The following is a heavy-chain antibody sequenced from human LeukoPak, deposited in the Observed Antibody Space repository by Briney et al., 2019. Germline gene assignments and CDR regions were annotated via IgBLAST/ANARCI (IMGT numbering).Heavy chain of an antibody. CDR3: AKTITSQNIVALDY. D-gene: IGHD2/OR15-2a*01. CDR1: GFTVSSNY. CDR2: ISGSGGST. V-gene: IGHV3-23*01. Sequence: PGGSLRLSCAASGFTVSSNYMSWVRQAPGKGLEWVSAISGSGGSTYYADSVKGRFTISRDNSKNTLYLQMNSLRAEDTAVYYCAKTITSQNIVALDYWGQGTLVTVSS. J-gene: IGHJ4*02.